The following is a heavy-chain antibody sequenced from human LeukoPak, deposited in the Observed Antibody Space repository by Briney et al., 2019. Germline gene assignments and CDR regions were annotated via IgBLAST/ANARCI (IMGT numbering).Heavy chain of an antibody. CDR2: IGDSSGYT. CDR3: ARDAYTYGMVFDY. V-gene: IGHV3-11*06. CDR1: GFTFSDCY. Sequence: GGSLRLSCAASGFTFSDCYMSWIRQAPGKGLEWVSYIGDSSGYTNYADSVKGRFTISRDNAKNSLYLQMNSLRAEDTAVYYCARDAYTYGMVFDYWGQGTLVTVSS. D-gene: IGHD5-18*01. J-gene: IGHJ4*02.